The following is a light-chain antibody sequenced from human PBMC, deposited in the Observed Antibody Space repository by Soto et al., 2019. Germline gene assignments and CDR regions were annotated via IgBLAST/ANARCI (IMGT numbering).Light chain of an antibody. CDR3: CSYTSDLTPYV. CDR2: GVT. V-gene: IGLV2-14*03. J-gene: IGLJ1*01. Sequence: ALTQPASVSGSPGQSITISCTGTSSDIGGHDDVSWYQQHPGKVPKLLIYGVTDRPSGVSNRFSGSKSGNVASLTISGLQAEDEADYYCCSYTSDLTPYVFGTGTKVTVL. CDR1: SSDIGGHDD.